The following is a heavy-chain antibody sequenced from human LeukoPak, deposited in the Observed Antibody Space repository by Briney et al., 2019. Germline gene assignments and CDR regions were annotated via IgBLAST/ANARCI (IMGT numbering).Heavy chain of an antibody. J-gene: IGHJ4*02. Sequence: PSETLSLTCTVSGGSISSYYWSWIRQPPGKGLEWIGYIYYSGSTNYNPSLKSRVTISVDTSKNQFSLELSSVTAADTAVYYCARATWYYFDYWGQGTLVTVSS. CDR1: GGSISSYY. V-gene: IGHV4-59*01. CDR3: ARATWYYFDY. CDR2: IYYSGST.